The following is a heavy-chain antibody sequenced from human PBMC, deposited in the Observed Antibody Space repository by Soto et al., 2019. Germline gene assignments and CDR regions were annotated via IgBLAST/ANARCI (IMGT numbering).Heavy chain of an antibody. J-gene: IGHJ4*01. CDR1: GGSISSSNW. Sequence: QVQLQESGPGLVKPSGTLSLTCAVFGGSISSSNWWTWGRRPPGKGLDCIGEIFHSGSTNYTSSLMARATISVEKSNNQFSPTLSSLTAADTAGYYCAHRPRVGADLWGHGTPVTVSS. D-gene: IGHD1-26*01. CDR3: AHRPRVGADL. V-gene: IGHV4-4*02. CDR2: IFHSGST.